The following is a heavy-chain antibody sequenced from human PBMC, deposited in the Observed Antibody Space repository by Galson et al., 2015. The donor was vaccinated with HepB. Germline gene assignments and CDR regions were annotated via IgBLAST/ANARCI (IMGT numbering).Heavy chain of an antibody. J-gene: IGHJ5*02. Sequence: SVKVSCKASGYTFTNYYIHWVRQAPGQGLEWMAIIDPRGGSTTFAQKFQGRVTMTRDTPTSTVHMELSSLRSEDTAVYYCARGGIYYESRGSLYNWFDPWGQGTPVTISS. CDR3: ARGGIYYESRGSLYNWFDP. CDR2: IDPRGGST. D-gene: IGHD3-22*01. V-gene: IGHV1-46*01. CDR1: GYTFTNYY.